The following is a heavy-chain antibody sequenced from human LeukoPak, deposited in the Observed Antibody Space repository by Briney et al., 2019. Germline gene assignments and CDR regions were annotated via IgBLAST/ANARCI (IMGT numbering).Heavy chain of an antibody. CDR3: ARAADCTNGVCYGYYYYMDV. CDR1: GFTFSSYS. V-gene: IGHV3-21*01. D-gene: IGHD2-8*01. Sequence: GGSLRLSCADSGFTFSSYSMNWVRQAPGKGLEWVSSISSSSSYIYYADSVKGRFTISRDNAKNSLYLQMNSLRAEDTAVYYCARAADCTNGVCYGYYYYMDVWGKGTRVTVSS. CDR2: ISSSSSYI. J-gene: IGHJ6*03.